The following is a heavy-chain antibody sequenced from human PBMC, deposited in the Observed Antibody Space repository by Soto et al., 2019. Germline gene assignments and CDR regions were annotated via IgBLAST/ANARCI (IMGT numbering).Heavy chain of an antibody. J-gene: IGHJ3*02. Sequence: SETLSLTCTVSGGSISSYYWSWIRQPPGKGLEWIGYIYYSGSTNYNPSLKSRVTISVDTSKNQFSLKLSSVTAADTAVYYCARGGYDSSGYRPYDAFDIWGQGTMVTVSS. CDR1: GGSISSYY. CDR3: ARGGYDSSGYRPYDAFDI. CDR2: IYYSGST. D-gene: IGHD3-22*01. V-gene: IGHV4-59*12.